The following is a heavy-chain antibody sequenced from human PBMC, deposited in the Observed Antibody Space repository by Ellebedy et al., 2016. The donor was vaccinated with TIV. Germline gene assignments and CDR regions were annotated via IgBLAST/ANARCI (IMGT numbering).Heavy chain of an antibody. CDR3: TTDLLGSGYFDY. CDR2: IKSKTDGGTT. J-gene: IGHJ4*02. V-gene: IGHV3-15*01. CDR1: GFTFSNAW. D-gene: IGHD1-26*01. Sequence: GESLKISCAGSGFTFSNAWMSWVRQAPGKGLEWVGRIKSKTDGGTTDYAAPVKGRFTISRDDSKNTLYLQMNSLKTEDTAVYYCTTDLLGSGYFDYWGQGTLVTVSS.